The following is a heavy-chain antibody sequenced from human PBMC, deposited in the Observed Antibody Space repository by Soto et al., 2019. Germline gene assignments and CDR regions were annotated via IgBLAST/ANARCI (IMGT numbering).Heavy chain of an antibody. Sequence: PSETLSLTCAVSGGSISSSNWWSWVRQPPGKGLEWIGEIYHSGSTNYNPSLNSRVTISVDKSKNQFSLKLSSVTAADTAVYYCARHPSIAAGRLDPWGQGTMVTVSS. CDR2: IYHSGST. CDR3: ARHPSIAAGRLDP. D-gene: IGHD6-13*01. J-gene: IGHJ5*02. CDR1: GGSISSSNW. V-gene: IGHV4-4*02.